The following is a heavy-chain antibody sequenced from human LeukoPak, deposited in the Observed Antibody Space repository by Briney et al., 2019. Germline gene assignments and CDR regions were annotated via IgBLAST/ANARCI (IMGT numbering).Heavy chain of an antibody. Sequence: PGGSLRLSCAASGFTFDDYGMSWVRQAPGKGLEWVSVLYSGGDTYYADSVKGRFTFSRDNSKNTLYLQMNSLRAEDTAVYYCAREYYYDRSGYLFDYWGQGTLVTVSS. CDR2: LYSGGDT. J-gene: IGHJ4*02. D-gene: IGHD3-22*01. CDR3: AREYYYDRSGYLFDY. CDR1: GFTFDDYG. V-gene: IGHV3-66*02.